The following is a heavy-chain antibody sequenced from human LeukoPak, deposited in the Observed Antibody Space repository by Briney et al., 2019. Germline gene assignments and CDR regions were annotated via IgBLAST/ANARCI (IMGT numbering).Heavy chain of an antibody. D-gene: IGHD6-6*01. J-gene: IGHJ6*03. V-gene: IGHV4-30-4*08. Sequence: SETLSLTCTVSGGSISSGDYYWSWIRQPPGKGLEWIAYMYYSGSTYYNPSLKSRVTMSVDTSKNQFSLKLSSVTAADTAVYYCARGTPYTSIAARFYYYYMDVWGKGTTVTVSS. CDR2: MYYSGST. CDR1: GGSISSGDYY. CDR3: ARGTPYTSIAARFYYYYMDV.